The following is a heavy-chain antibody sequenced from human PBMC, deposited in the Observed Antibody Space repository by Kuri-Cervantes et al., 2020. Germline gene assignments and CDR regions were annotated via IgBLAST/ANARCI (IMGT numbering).Heavy chain of an antibody. CDR2: ISYDGSNK. J-gene: IGHJ4*02. CDR1: GFTFSNAW. D-gene: IGHD1-14*01. CDR3: AKGSPLDY. V-gene: IGHV3-30*18. Sequence: LSLTCAASGFTFSNAWMSWVRQAPGKGLEWVAVISYDGSNKYYADSVKGRFTISRDNSKNTLYLQMNSLRAEDTAVYYCAKGSPLDYWGQGTLVTVSS.